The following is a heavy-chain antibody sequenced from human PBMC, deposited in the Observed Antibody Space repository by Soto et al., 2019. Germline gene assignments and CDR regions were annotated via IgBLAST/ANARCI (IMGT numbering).Heavy chain of an antibody. CDR1: GFTVSSKY. CDR3: ARELGYCSGGSCYSPGWFDP. CDR2: IYSGDTT. Sequence: GGSLRLSCAASGFTVSSKYMSWVRQAPGKGLEWVSVIYSGDTTYYADSVKGRFTISRDNSKNTVYLQMNSLRAEDTAVYYCARELGYCSGGSCYSPGWFDPWGQGTLVTVSS. V-gene: IGHV3-66*01. D-gene: IGHD2-15*01. J-gene: IGHJ5*02.